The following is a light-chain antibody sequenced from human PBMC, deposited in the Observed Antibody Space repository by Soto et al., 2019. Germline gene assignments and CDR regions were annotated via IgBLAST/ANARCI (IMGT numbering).Light chain of an antibody. V-gene: IGKV3-15*01. Sequence: EMVLTQSPATLSVSPGERATLSCRASQSVSSNLAWYQQKPGQAPRLLIYGASTRATGIPARFSGSGSGTDFTLTISSLQSEDFAVYYCQQYNNWPQTFGQGTKVEIK. CDR2: GAS. J-gene: IGKJ1*01. CDR3: QQYNNWPQT. CDR1: QSVSSN.